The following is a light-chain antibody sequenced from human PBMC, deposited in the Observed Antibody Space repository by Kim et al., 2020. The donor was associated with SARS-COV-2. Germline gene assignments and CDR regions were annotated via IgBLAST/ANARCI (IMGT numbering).Light chain of an antibody. J-gene: IGLJ1*01. CDR2: DVS. CDR1: SSDVGGYNY. CDR3: SSYTRSSTNYV. Sequence: QSITISCPGTSSDVGGYNYVSWYQQHPGKAPKVMIYDVSNRPSGVSNRFSGSKSGNTASLTISGLQAEDEADYYCSSYTRSSTNYVFGTGTKVTVL. V-gene: IGLV2-14*03.